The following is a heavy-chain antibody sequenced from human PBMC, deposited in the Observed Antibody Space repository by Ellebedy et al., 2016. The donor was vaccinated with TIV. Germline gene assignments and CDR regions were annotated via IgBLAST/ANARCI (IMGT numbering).Heavy chain of an antibody. CDR1: GFTFSTYR. V-gene: IGHV3-7*01. CDR2: IKQDGSEK. D-gene: IGHD2/OR15-2a*01. CDR3: AREIPVLGNYFDY. Sequence: GGSLRLXXAASGFTFSTYRMNWVRQAPGKGLEWVANIKQDGSEKYYVDSVKGRFTISRDNAKNSLYLQMNSLRAEDTAVYYCAREIPVLGNYFDYWGQGTLVTVSS. J-gene: IGHJ4*02.